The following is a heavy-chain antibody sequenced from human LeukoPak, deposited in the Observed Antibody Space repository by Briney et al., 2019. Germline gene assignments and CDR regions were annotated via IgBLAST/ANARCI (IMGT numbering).Heavy chain of an antibody. J-gene: IGHJ4*02. V-gene: IGHV4-59*12. CDR3: ARSGSYSGPYVY. D-gene: IGHD1-26*01. CDR1: GGSISNYY. Sequence: SETLSLTCTVSGGSISNYYWSWIRQPPGKGLEWIGYIYSSGSTNYNPSLKSRITMSVDTSKNQFSLKLSSVTAADTAVYYCARSGSYSGPYVYWGQGTVVTVSS. CDR2: IYSSGST.